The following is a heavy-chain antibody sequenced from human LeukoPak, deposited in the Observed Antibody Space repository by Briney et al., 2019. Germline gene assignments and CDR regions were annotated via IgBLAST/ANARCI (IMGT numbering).Heavy chain of an antibody. CDR2: ISSSSSTI. CDR1: GFTFSSYS. J-gene: IGHJ4*02. CDR3: ASDGRAYCGGDCYPLY. D-gene: IGHD2-21*02. V-gene: IGHV3-48*01. Sequence: GGSLRLSCATSGFTFSSYSMNWVRQAPGKGLEWVSYISSSSSTIYYADSVKGRFTISRDNAKNSLYLQMNTLRAEDTAVYYCASDGRAYCGGDCYPLYWGQGTLVTVSS.